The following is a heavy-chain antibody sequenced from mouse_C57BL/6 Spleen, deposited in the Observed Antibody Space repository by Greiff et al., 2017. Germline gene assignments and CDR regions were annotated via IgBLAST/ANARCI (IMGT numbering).Heavy chain of an antibody. Sequence: QVQLQQPGAELVKPGASVKLSCKASGYTFTSYWMHWVKQRPGQGLEWIGMIHPNSGSTNYNEKFKSKATLTVAKSSSTAYMQLRSLTSEDSAVYYCARSSDYGGYAMDYWGQGTSVTVSS. D-gene: IGHD2-4*01. V-gene: IGHV1-64*01. CDR1: GYTFTSYW. CDR3: ARSSDYGGYAMDY. CDR2: IHPNSGST. J-gene: IGHJ4*01.